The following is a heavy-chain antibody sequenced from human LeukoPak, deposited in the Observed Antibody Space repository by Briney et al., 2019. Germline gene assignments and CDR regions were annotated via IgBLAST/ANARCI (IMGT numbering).Heavy chain of an antibody. V-gene: IGHV3-30*02. J-gene: IGHJ4*02. CDR2: IQYDGSDK. Sequence: GGSLRLSCAASGVTFSSHAMHWVRQAPGKGLEWVAFIQYDGSDKYYADSVKGRFTISRDNSKNTLYLQMNSLRTEDTAVYYCRDPFDYWGQGTLVTVSS. CDR3: RDPFDY. CDR1: GVTFSSHA.